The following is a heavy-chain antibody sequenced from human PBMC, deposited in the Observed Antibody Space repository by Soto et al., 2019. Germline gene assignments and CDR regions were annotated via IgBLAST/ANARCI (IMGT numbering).Heavy chain of an antibody. V-gene: IGHV3-9*01. D-gene: IGHD7-27*01. CDR3: VKDSTGSGVSQGLDF. J-gene: IGHJ4*02. Sequence: GGSLRLSCAVSGFTFDDYSIHWVRQAPWKGLEWVAGIIWNSAYIVYADSVKGRFTISRDNAKNSLHLQMDSLRAEDTALYYCVKDSTGSGVSQGLDFGGREPLVNVSS. CDR2: IIWNSAYI. CDR1: GFTFDDYS.